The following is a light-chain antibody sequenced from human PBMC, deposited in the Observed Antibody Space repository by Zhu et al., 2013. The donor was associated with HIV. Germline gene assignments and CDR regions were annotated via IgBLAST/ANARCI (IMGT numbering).Light chain of an antibody. CDR2: SDT. CDR1: RSNIGSSYD. V-gene: IGLV1-40*01. J-gene: IGLJ2*01. CDR3: SSYAADNNI. Sequence: QSVLTQPPSVSGAPGQTVTISCTGTRSNIGSSYDVHWYQQFPGTAPKLLIYSDTDRPSGVPDRFSGSKSGNTASLTVSGLQPEDEADYYCSSYAADNNIFGGGTKLAVL.